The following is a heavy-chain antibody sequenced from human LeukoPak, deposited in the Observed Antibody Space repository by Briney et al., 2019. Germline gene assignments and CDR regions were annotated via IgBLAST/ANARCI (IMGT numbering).Heavy chain of an antibody. J-gene: IGHJ6*03. D-gene: IGHD6-13*01. CDR2: ISAYNGNT. V-gene: IGHV1-18*04. CDR1: GYTFTGYY. CDR3: ARVPWTIAAAGDWSYYYYMDV. Sequence: ASVKVSCKASGYTFTGYYIHWVRQAPGQGLEWMGWISAYNGNTNYAQKLQGRVTMTTDTSTSTAYMELRSLRSDDTAVYYCARVPWTIAAAGDWSYYYYMDVWGKGTTVTISS.